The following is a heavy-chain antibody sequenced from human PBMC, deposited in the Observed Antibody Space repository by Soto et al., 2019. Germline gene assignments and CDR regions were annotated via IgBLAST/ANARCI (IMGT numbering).Heavy chain of an antibody. CDR2: ISSSSSTI. Sequence: GGSLRLSCAASGFTFSSYSMNWVRQAPGKGLEWVSYISSSSSTIYYADSVKGRFTISRDNAKDSLYLQMNSPRAEDTAVYYCARDPLAGDDAFDIWGQGTMVTVSS. D-gene: IGHD6-13*01. CDR1: GFTFSSYS. J-gene: IGHJ3*02. V-gene: IGHV3-48*01. CDR3: ARDPLAGDDAFDI.